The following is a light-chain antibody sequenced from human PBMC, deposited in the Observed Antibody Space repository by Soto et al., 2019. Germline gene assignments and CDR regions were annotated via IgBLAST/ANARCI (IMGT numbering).Light chain of an antibody. J-gene: IGKJ4*01. CDR3: QRYGTLLPLT. Sequence: EIVLTQSPGTLSLSPGERATLSCRASQSLSSSYLAWYQQKPGQAPRLLIYGASSRATGIPDRFSGSGSGTDFTLTISRLEPEDFAVYYCQRYGTLLPLTFGGGTNVDI. V-gene: IGKV3-20*01. CDR1: QSLSSSY. CDR2: GAS.